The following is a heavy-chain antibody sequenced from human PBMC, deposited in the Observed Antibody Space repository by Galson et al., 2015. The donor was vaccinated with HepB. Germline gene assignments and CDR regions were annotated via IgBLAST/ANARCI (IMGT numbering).Heavy chain of an antibody. D-gene: IGHD4-17*01. CDR1: GFTFDNYA. Sequence: SLRLSCAASGFTFDNYAMSWVRQAPGKGLEWVSGISGSGLTTYCLDSVKGRFTISRDNSRSTVYMQMNSLRADDTAVYYCATRAPLSPETTSGRYFDSWGQGTLVTVSS. V-gene: IGHV3-23*01. CDR3: ATRAPLSPETTSGRYFDS. J-gene: IGHJ4*02. CDR2: ISGSGLTT.